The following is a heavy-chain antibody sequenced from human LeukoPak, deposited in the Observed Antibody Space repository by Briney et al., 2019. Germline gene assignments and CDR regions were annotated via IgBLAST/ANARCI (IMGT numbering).Heavy chain of an antibody. CDR1: GFTSSSYE. CDR2: ISSSGSTI. CDR3: AREADCSGGSCYRGAFDI. V-gene: IGHV3-48*03. Sequence: GGSLRLSCAASGFTSSSYEMNWVRQAPGKGLEWVSCISSSGSTIYYADSVKGRFTISRDNAKNSLYLQMDSLRAEDTAVYYCAREADCSGGSCYRGAFDIWGQGTMVTVSS. J-gene: IGHJ3*02. D-gene: IGHD2-15*01.